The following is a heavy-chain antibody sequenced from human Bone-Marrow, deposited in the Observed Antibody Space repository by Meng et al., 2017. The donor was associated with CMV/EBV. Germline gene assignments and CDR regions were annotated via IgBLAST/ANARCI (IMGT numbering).Heavy chain of an antibody. CDR1: GGSISSGGYY. CDR2: IYYSGST. D-gene: IGHD3-10*01. Sequence: TVSGGSISSGGYYWSWIRQHPGKGLEWIGYIYYSGSTYYNPSLKSRVTISVDTSKNQFSLKLSSVTAADTAVYYCARDSVPGGGTFDYWGQGTLVTVSS. J-gene: IGHJ4*02. CDR3: ARDSVPGGGTFDY. V-gene: IGHV4-31*02.